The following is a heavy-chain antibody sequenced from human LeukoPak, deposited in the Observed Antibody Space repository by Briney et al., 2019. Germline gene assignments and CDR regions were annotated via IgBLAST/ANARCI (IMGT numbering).Heavy chain of an antibody. CDR3: AREDCSSTSCYTGGNWFDP. D-gene: IGHD2-2*02. CDR1: GDITSNAF. V-gene: IGHV4-59*01. Sequence: SETLSLTCSFSGDITSNAFWAWIRQPPGKGLEWIGYIYYSGSTNYNPSLKSRVTISVDTSKNQFSLKLSSVTAADTAVYYCAREDCSSTSCYTGGNWFDPWGQGTLVTVSS. CDR2: IYYSGST. J-gene: IGHJ5*02.